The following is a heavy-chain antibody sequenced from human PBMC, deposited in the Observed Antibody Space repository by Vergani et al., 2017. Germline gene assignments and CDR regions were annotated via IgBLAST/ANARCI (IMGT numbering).Heavy chain of an antibody. CDR3: VRWVVQEGY. J-gene: IGHJ4*02. D-gene: IGHD2-2*01. CDR2: IRSKAYGGTT. Sequence: EVQLVESGGGLVQLGRSLRLSCTASGFTFGDYAMSWFRQAPGKGVEWVGFIRSKAYGGTTEYAASVKGRFTISRDDSNSIAYLEMNSLKTEDTAVYYWVRWVVQEGYWGQGTLVTVSS. V-gene: IGHV3-49*03. CDR1: GFTFGDYA.